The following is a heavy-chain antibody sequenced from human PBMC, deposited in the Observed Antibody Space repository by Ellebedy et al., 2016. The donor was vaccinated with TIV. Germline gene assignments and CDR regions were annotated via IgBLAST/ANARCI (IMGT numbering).Heavy chain of an antibody. CDR2: INHSGST. J-gene: IGHJ4*02. CDR3: ARVSGWYFDY. Sequence: SETLSLTXAVYGGSFSGYYWSWIRQPPGKGLEWIGEINHSGSTNYNPSLKSRVTISVDTSKNQFSLKLSSVTAADTAVYYCARVSGWYFDYWGQGTLVTVSS. D-gene: IGHD6-19*01. V-gene: IGHV4-34*01. CDR1: GGSFSGYY.